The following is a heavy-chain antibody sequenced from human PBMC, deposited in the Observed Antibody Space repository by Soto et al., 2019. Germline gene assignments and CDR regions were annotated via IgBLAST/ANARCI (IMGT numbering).Heavy chain of an antibody. V-gene: IGHV3-15*07. J-gene: IGHJ4*02. Sequence: GGSLRLSCAASGFTFSSYSMNWVRQAPGKGLEWVGRIKSKAEGGITDYTAPVKGRLTISRDDSKNTLYLQMNNLKTEDTAVYYCTTVSGYDYFDYWGQGTLVTVSS. CDR3: TTVSGYDYFDY. CDR1: GFTFSSYS. D-gene: IGHD5-12*01. CDR2: IKSKAEGGIT.